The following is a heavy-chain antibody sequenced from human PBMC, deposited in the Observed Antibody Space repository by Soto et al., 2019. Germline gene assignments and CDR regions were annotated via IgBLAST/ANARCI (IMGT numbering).Heavy chain of an antibody. D-gene: IGHD1-26*01. CDR1: GFTFTSSA. Sequence: ASVKVSCKASGFTFTSSAVQWVRPARGQRLEWIGWIVVGSGNTNYAQKFQERVTITRVKATSTAYMERTSLRSEDTAVYYCAASSQWDPGFGATDLYYFDYWGQGTLVTVSS. CDR2: IVVGSGNT. CDR3: AASSQWDPGFGATDLYYFDY. J-gene: IGHJ4*02. V-gene: IGHV1-58*01.